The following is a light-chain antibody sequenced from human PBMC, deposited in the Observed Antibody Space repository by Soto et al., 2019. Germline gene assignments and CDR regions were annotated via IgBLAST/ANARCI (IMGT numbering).Light chain of an antibody. CDR1: QSVSSY. Sequence: EIELTQSPATLSLSPGERATLSCRASQSVSSYLAWYQQKPGQAPRLLIYAASNRATGIPARFSGSGSGTDFTLTITSLEPEDFAVYYCQQRSNWPSTFGGGTKVEIK. V-gene: IGKV3-11*01. CDR2: AAS. CDR3: QQRSNWPST. J-gene: IGKJ4*01.